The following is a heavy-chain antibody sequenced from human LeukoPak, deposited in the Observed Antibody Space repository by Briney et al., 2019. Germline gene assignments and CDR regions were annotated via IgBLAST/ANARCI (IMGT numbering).Heavy chain of an antibody. CDR1: GGSISSGDYY. CDR3: ARVPALLASRGSIDY. CDR2: IYYSGST. V-gene: IGHV4-30-4*01. D-gene: IGHD2-2*01. Sequence: SETLSLTCTVSGGSISSGDYYWSWVRQPPGKGLEWIGYIYYSGSTYYNPSLKSRVTISVDTSKNQFSMKLSSVTAADTAVYYCARVPALLASRGSIDYWGQGTLVTVSS. J-gene: IGHJ4*02.